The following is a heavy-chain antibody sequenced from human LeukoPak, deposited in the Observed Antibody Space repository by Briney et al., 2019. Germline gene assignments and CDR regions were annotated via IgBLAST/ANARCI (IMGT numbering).Heavy chain of an antibody. V-gene: IGHV5-10-1*01. D-gene: IGHD4-17*01. J-gene: IGHJ4*02. Sequence: GESLKISCKGSGYSFTSYWISWVRQMPGKGLEWMGRIDPSGSYTNYSPSFQGHVTISADKSISTAYLQWSSLKASDTAMYYCARHQLTTVTTGVFDYWGQGTLVTVSS. CDR2: IDPSGSYT. CDR3: ARHQLTTVTTGVFDY. CDR1: GYSFTSYW.